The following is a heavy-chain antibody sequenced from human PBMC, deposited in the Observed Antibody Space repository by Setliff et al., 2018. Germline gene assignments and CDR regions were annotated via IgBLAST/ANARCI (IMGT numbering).Heavy chain of an antibody. CDR1: GASVSGNSYY. J-gene: IGHJ4*02. CDR3: ARAPRYFDPTGSYFDF. CDR2: TYYSGST. Sequence: PSETLSLTCTVSGASVSGNSYYWGRIRQPPGKGLEWIASTYYSGSTYYNPSLKSRVTISVDTSKNQFSLKLTSVTAADTAVYYSARAPRYFDPTGSYFDFWGQGTLVTVSS. V-gene: IGHV4-39*07. D-gene: IGHD3-22*01.